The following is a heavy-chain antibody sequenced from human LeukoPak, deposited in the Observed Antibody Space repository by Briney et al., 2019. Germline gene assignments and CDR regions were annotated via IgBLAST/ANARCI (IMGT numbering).Heavy chain of an antibody. Sequence: PSQTLSLTSTVSGGSISSSIYFWSWIRQHPGKGLEWIGYIYYSGSTYNPSLKSRATISIDRSENQFSLKLSSVTAADTAVYYCPRVDSGADAFDIWGRGTMVTVSS. J-gene: IGHJ3*02. D-gene: IGHD3-22*01. V-gene: IGHV4-31*03. CDR2: IYYSGST. CDR3: PRVDSGADAFDI. CDR1: GGSISSSIYF.